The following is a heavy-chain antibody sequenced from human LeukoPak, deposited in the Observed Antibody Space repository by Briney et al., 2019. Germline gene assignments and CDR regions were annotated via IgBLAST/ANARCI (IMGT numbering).Heavy chain of an antibody. CDR3: ARGSPSTVTSFDY. CDR2: IYYSGST. Sequence: SETLSLTCSVSGGSMSSYYWSWIRQSPGKGLEWIGYIYYSGSTNYNPSLKSRVTISVDTSKNQFSLKLSSVTAADTAVYYCARGSPSTVTSFDYWGQGTLVTVSS. V-gene: IGHV4-59*01. J-gene: IGHJ4*02. D-gene: IGHD4-11*01. CDR1: GGSMSSYY.